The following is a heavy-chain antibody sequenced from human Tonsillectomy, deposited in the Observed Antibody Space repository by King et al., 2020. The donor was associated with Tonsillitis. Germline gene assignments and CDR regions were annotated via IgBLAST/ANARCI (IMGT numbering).Heavy chain of an antibody. CDR3: ARVLPNSGWKGVFDY. Sequence: VQLQESGPGLVKPSETLSLTCTVSGGSISSYYWSWIRQPPGKGLEWIGYIYYSGSTNYNPSLKSRVTISVDTSKNQFSLKLSPVTASDTAVYYCARVLPNSGWKGVFDYCGQGPLVTVSS. J-gene: IGHJ4*02. CDR1: GGSISSYY. V-gene: IGHV4-59*01. D-gene: IGHD6-19*01. CDR2: IYYSGST.